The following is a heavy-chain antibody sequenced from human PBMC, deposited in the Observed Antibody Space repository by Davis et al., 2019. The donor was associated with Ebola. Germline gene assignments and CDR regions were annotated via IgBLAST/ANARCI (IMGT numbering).Heavy chain of an antibody. CDR3: ARHGRAAGMSWFDP. V-gene: IGHV4-59*08. CDR1: GDSISSSY. CDR2: IYYNAVT. J-gene: IGHJ5*02. Sequence: SETLSLTCTVSGDSISSSYWTWIRQPPGKGLEWIGYIYYNAVTIYSPSLKSRVTISVDMSKNQVSLNLISVTAADTAVYYCARHGRAAGMSWFDPWGQGALVTVSS. D-gene: IGHD6-13*01.